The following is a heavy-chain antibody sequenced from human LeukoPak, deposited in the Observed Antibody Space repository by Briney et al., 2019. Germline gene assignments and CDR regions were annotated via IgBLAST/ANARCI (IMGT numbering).Heavy chain of an antibody. CDR2: ISGSGGST. CDR1: GFTFSSYA. Sequence: GGSLRLSCAASGFTFSSYAMSWVRQAPGKGLEWVSAISGSGGSTYYADSVKGRFTISRDNSKNTLHLQMNSLRAEAPAVYYCAKNPLQYSGSYYYYYYMDVWGKGTTVTVSS. D-gene: IGHD1-26*01. CDR3: AKNPLQYSGSYYYYYYMDV. V-gene: IGHV3-23*01. J-gene: IGHJ6*03.